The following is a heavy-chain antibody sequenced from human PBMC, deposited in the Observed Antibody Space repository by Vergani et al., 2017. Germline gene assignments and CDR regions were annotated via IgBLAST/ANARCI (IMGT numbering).Heavy chain of an antibody. CDR1: GGSISIGAFS. Sequence: QLQLQESGSGLVKPSQTLSLNCAASGGSISIGAFSWGWIRQPPGRGLQWIGHIFQSGSPDYNASLKSRVNISLDKSKNHFSLSLSSVTAADTAVYYCVGRNNVGWGTDYFDYRGQGILVTVSS. V-gene: IGHV4-30-2*01. CDR2: IFQSGSP. D-gene: IGHD2-21*01. J-gene: IGHJ4*02. CDR3: VGRNNVGWGTDYFDY.